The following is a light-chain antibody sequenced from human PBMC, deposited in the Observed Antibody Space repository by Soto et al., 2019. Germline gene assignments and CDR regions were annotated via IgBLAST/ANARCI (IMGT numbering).Light chain of an antibody. CDR3: QHYNNWPRT. CDR2: GAS. V-gene: IGKV3-15*01. CDR1: QSVSSN. J-gene: IGKJ1*01. Sequence: EIVMTQSPATLSVSPRERATLSCRASQSVSSNLAWYQQKPGQAPRLLIYGASTRATGIPARFSGSGSGTEFTLTISSLQSEDFAVYYCQHYNNWPRTFGQGTKVEIK.